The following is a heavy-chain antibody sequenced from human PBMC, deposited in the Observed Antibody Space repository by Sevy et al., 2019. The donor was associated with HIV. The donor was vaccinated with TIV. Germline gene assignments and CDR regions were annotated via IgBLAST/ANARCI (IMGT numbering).Heavy chain of an antibody. Sequence: SENLSLTCTVSGDSIISSHWWSWFRQTPGKGLEWIGDMYHRGTTKYNPSLKTRVIISVDKSKNQFFLKLTSVTAADTAVTSCAAAAGTDILGYYFGSWGQGSSVTVSS. J-gene: IGHJ4*02. V-gene: IGHV4-4*02. CDR3: AAAAGTDILGYYFGS. D-gene: IGHD6-25*01. CDR2: MYHRGTT. CDR1: GDSIISSHW.